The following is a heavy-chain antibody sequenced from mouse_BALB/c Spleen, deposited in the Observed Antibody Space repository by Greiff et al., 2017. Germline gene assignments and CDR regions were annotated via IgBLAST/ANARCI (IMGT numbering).Heavy chain of an antibody. CDR3: ARYQYGNDVYAMDY. CDR1: GYSITSDYA. D-gene: IGHD2-10*02. CDR2: ISYSGST. V-gene: IGHV3-2*02. Sequence: EVQLQQSGPGLVKPSQSLSLTCTVTGYSITSDYAWNWIRQFPGNKLEWMGYISYSGSTSYNPSLKSRISITRDTSKNQFFLQLNSVTTEDTATYYCARYQYGNDVYAMDYGGQGTSGTVAS. J-gene: IGHJ4*01.